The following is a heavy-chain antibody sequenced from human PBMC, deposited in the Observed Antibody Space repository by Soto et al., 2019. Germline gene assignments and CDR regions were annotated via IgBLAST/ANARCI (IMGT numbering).Heavy chain of an antibody. V-gene: IGHV5-51*01. D-gene: IGHD3-22*01. Sequence: GESLKISCKGSGYSFTSYWIGWVRQMPGKGLEWMGIIYPGDSDTRYSPSFQGQVTISADKSTSTAYLQWSSLKASDTAMYYCARHSDASVTMIVPRGDFDIRGQGTMVTVSS. CDR1: GYSFTSYW. CDR3: ARHSDASVTMIVPRGDFDI. J-gene: IGHJ3*02. CDR2: IYPGDSDT.